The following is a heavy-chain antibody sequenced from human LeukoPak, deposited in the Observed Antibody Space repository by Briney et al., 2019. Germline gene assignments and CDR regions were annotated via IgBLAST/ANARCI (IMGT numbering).Heavy chain of an antibody. CDR3: ARDSRYCSSTSCSISDH. D-gene: IGHD2-2*01. CDR1: GYTFTGYY. V-gene: IGHV1-2*02. CDR2: INPNSGGT. Sequence: ASVKVSFKASGYTFTGYYMHWVRQAPGQGLEWMGWINPNSGGTNFAQKFLGRVTMTRDTSISTAYMELSRLRSDDTAVYFCARDSRYCSSTSCSISDHWGQGTLVTVSS. J-gene: IGHJ4*02.